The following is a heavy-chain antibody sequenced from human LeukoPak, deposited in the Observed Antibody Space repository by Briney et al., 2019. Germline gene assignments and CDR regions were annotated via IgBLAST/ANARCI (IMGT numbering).Heavy chain of an antibody. D-gene: IGHD1-14*01. V-gene: IGHV4-34*01. CDR3: ARQSFFGIYYYYYMDV. Sequence: SETLSLTCAVYGGSFSTYYWSWIRQPPGKGLEWIGEINHSGSTNYNPSLKSRVTISIDTSKNQFSLRVRSVTAADTAVYYCARQSFFGIYYYYYMDVWGKGTTVT. J-gene: IGHJ6*03. CDR2: INHSGST. CDR1: GGSFSTYY.